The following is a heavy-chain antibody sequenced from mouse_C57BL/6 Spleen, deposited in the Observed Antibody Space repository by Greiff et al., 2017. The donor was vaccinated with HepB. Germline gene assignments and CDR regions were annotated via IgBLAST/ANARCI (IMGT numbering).Heavy chain of an antibody. CDR3: ANLRRGYAMDY. Sequence: VQLVESGAELARPGASVKLSCKASGYTFTSYGISWVKQRTGQGLEWIGEIYPRSGNTYYNEKFKGKATLTADKSSSTAYMELRSLTSEDSAVYFCANLRRGYAMDYWGQGTSVTVSS. CDR2: IYPRSGNT. CDR1: GYTFTSYG. V-gene: IGHV1-81*01. D-gene: IGHD2-12*01. J-gene: IGHJ4*01.